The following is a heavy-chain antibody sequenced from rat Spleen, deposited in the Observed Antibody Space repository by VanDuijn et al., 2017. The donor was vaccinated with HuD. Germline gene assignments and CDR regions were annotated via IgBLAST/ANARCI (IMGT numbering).Heavy chain of an antibody. J-gene: IGHJ2*01. D-gene: IGHD1-12*02. CDR3: ARSRGYDGSYFDY. V-gene: IGHV2S8*01. Sequence: QVQLKESGPGLVQPSRTLSLTCTVSGFSLTSYGVSWVRHPPGKGLEWIAAIWSGERTYYTSALKSRLSISRDTSKSQVLLKMNSLQTEDTAMYFCARSRGYDGSYFDYWGQGVMVTVSS. CDR2: IWSGERT. CDR1: GFSLTSYG.